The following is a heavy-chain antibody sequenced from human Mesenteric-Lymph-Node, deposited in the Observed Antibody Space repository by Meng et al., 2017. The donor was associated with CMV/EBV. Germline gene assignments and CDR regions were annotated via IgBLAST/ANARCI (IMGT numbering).Heavy chain of an antibody. D-gene: IGHD5-18*01. V-gene: IGHV1-2*02. CDR1: GYTFTGYY. J-gene: IGHJ3*02. Sequence: ASVKVSCKASGYTFTGYYMHWVRQAPGQGLEWMGWINPNSGGTNYAQKFQGRVTMTRDTSISTAYMELSRLRSDDTAVYYCARALLRSAMVPRPGLRAFDIWGQGTMVTVSS. CDR2: INPNSGGT. CDR3: ARALLRSAMVPRPGLRAFDI.